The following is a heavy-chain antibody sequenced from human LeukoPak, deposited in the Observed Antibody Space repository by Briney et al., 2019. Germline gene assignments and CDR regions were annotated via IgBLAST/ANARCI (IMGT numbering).Heavy chain of an antibody. Sequence: GGSLRLSCAASGFIVSTNYMSWVRQAPGKGLEWVSVIYSGGNTVYADSVKGRFTISRDNSKNMVYLQMNSLRAEDTAVYYCARIVGSSSGWYNFDYWGQGALVTVAS. CDR1: GFIVSTNY. D-gene: IGHD6-19*01. CDR2: IYSGGNT. CDR3: ARIVGSSSGWYNFDY. J-gene: IGHJ4*02. V-gene: IGHV3-53*01.